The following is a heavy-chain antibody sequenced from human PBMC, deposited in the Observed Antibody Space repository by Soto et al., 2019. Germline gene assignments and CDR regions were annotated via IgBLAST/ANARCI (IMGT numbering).Heavy chain of an antibody. D-gene: IGHD3-16*01. V-gene: IGHV2-5*02. J-gene: IGHJ3*02. CDR1: GFSLSSSGVS. CDR2: INWVGDG. CDR3: AHRPWGSSDTFHN. Sequence: QITLKESGPTLVKPTEPLTLTCTFSGFSLSSSGVSVGWIRQPPGTALEWLALINWVGDGRSSPSLKSRLTVTKLNSGNHVLLTVPNMHPVDTATYSCAHRPWGSSDTFHNGGRGIMFTVSS.